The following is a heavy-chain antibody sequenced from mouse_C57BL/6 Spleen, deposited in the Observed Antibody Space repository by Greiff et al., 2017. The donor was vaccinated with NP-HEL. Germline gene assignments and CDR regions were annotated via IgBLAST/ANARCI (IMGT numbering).Heavy chain of an antibody. CDR1: GYTFTSYW. V-gene: IGHV1-50*01. D-gene: IGHD2-3*01. CDR3: ARRDGHYYAMDY. CDR2: IDPSDSYT. J-gene: IGHJ4*01. Sequence: QVQLQQPGAELVKPGASVKLSCKASGYTFTSYWMQWVKQRPGQGLEWIGEIDPSDSYTNYNQKFKGKATLTVDTSSSTAYMQLSSLTSEDSAVYYCARRDGHYYAMDYWGQGTSVTVSS.